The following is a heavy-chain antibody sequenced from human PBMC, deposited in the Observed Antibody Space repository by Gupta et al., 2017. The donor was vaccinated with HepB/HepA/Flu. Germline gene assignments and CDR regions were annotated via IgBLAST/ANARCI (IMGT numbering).Heavy chain of an antibody. CDR1: GFTFSSYW. Sequence: EVQLVESGGGLVQPGGSLRLSCAASGFTFSSYWMIWVRQAPGKGLEWVANIKQDGSEKYYVDSVKGRFTISRDNAKNSLYLQMNSLRAEDTAVYYCARNRGRYCSSTSCPPGDIWGQGTMVTVSS. D-gene: IGHD2-2*01. J-gene: IGHJ3*02. CDR2: IKQDGSEK. CDR3: ARNRGRYCSSTSCPPGDI. V-gene: IGHV3-7*01.